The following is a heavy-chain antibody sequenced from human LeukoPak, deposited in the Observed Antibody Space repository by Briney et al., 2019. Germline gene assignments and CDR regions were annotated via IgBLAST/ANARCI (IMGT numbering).Heavy chain of an antibody. CDR1: GFTFSSYS. J-gene: IGHJ5*02. V-gene: IGHV3-23*01. D-gene: IGHD5-24*01. CDR2: ISGNGGAT. Sequence: GGSLRLSCAASGFTFSSYSMNWVRQAPGKGLEWVSFISGNGGATHYAESVKGRLTISRDNSKNMVFLQMNGLRVEDTAVYYCAKDDGYNYYNWFDPWGQGTLVTVSS. CDR3: AKDDGYNYYNWFDP.